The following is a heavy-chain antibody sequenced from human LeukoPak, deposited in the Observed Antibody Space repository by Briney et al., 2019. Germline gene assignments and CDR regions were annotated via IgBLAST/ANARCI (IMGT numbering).Heavy chain of an antibody. CDR2: IIPIFGTA. V-gene: IGHV1-69*01. J-gene: IGHJ3*02. Sequence: SVKVSCKASGGTFSSYAISWVRQAPGQGLEWMGGIIPIFGTANYAQKFQGRVTITADESTSTAYMELSSLRSEDTAVYYCARRKRITIFGVVIYRAFDIWGQGTMVTVSS. D-gene: IGHD3-3*01. CDR3: ARRKRITIFGVVIYRAFDI. CDR1: GGTFSSYA.